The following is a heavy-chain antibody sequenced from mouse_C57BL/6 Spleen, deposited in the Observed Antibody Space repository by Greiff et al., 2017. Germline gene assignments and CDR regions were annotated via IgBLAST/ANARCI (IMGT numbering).Heavy chain of an antibody. CDR3: AREEGAFYYFDY. D-gene: IGHD3-3*01. V-gene: IGHV3-6*01. CDR1: GYSITSGYY. CDR2: ISYDGSN. Sequence: DVQLQESGPGLVKPSQSLSLTCSVTGYSITSGYYWNWIRQFPGNKLEWMGYISYDGSNNYNPSLKNRISITRDTSKNQFFLKLNSVTTEDTATYYCAREEGAFYYFDYWGQGTTLTVSS. J-gene: IGHJ2*01.